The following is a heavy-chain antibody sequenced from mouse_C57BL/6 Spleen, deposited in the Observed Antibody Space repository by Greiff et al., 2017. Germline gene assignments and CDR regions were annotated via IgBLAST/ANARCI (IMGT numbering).Heavy chain of an antibody. D-gene: IGHD1-1*01. CDR1: GYSITSGYY. Sequence: EVKLLESGPGLVKPSQSLSLTCSVTGYSITSGYYWNWIRQFPGNKLEWMGYISYDGSNNYNPSLNNRISITRDTAKNQLFLKLNSVTTEDTATYYCARGTTVVPFAYWGKGTRGTV. CDR3: ARGTTVVPFAY. J-gene: IGHJ3*01. CDR2: ISYDGSN. V-gene: IGHV3-6*01.